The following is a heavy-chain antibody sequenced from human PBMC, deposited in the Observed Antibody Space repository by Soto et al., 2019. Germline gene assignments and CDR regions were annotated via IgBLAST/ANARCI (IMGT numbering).Heavy chain of an antibody. CDR3: TRGVLA. D-gene: IGHD2-8*01. CDR2: ISPSGSP. V-gene: IGHV4-30-2*01. CDR1: GGSVNSGGYS. Sequence: SETLPLTCSVSGGSVNSGGYSWSWIRQPPGKGLEWIGFISPSGSPAYNPSLKSRVTISVDRSNNQISLEISSVTAADTAVYYCTRGVLAWGPGTLVTVSS. J-gene: IGHJ5*02.